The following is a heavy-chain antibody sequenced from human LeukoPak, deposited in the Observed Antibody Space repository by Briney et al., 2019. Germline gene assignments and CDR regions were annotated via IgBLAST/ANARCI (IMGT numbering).Heavy chain of an antibody. V-gene: IGHV3-30*02. CDR3: ARGNYYGSGCAF. CDR1: GFTFSNYG. Sequence: GGSLRLSCAASGFTFSNYGMHWVRQAPGKGLEWVAFIYYHGNNKNYADFVKGRFTISRDNSKNTLLLQMNSLRAEDTAVYYCARGNYYGSGCAFWGQGSLVTVSS. CDR2: IYYHGNNK. D-gene: IGHD3-10*01. J-gene: IGHJ4*02.